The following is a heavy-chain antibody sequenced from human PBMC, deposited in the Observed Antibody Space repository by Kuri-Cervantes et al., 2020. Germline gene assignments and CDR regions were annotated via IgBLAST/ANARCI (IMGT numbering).Heavy chain of an antibody. D-gene: IGHD3-10*01. CDR3: ARTLLWFGEKIDY. J-gene: IGHJ4*02. CDR1: GSSIINGAYS. CDR2: ISHGRST. Sequence: LRLSCAVSGSSIINGAYSWSWIRQPPGKGLEWIGYISHGRSTSYNPSLSSRVTISVDMSKNQLSLKLTSVTAADTAVYYCARTLLWFGEKIDYWGQGTLVTVSS. V-gene: IGHV4-30-2*01.